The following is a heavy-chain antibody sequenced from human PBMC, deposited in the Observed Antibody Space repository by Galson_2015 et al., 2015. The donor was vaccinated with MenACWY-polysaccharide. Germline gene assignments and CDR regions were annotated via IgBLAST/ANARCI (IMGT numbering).Heavy chain of an antibody. CDR2: MSGSGGST. Sequence: SLRLSCAASGFTFSTYAMSWVRQAPGKGLEWVSAMSGSGGSTYYADSVKGRFTISRDNSKNTLYLQMNSLRAEDTAVYYCAKVGPRSSWTMGIDYWGQGTLVTVSS. CDR1: GFTFSTYA. J-gene: IGHJ4*02. CDR3: AKVGPRSSWTMGIDY. D-gene: IGHD6-13*01. V-gene: IGHV3-23*01.